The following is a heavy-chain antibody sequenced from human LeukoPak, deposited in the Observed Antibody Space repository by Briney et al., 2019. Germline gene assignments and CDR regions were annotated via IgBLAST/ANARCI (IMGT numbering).Heavy chain of an antibody. Sequence: GESLKISCKASGYIFTNYWIGWVRQMPGKGLEWMGRIDPSDSYTNYSPSFQGHVTISADKSISTAYLQWSSLKASDTAMYYCARQRYSSGWYKGYYYGMDVWGQGTTVTVSS. D-gene: IGHD6-19*01. CDR1: GYIFTNYW. J-gene: IGHJ6*02. CDR3: ARQRYSSGWYKGYYYGMDV. CDR2: IDPSDSYT. V-gene: IGHV5-10-1*01.